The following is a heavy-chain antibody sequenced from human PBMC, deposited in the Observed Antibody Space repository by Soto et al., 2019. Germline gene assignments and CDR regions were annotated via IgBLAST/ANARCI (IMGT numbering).Heavy chain of an antibody. CDR1: GYTFTSYG. CDR3: ASRADYGDYAYFQH. CDR2: ISAYNGNT. V-gene: IGHV1-18*01. Sequence: ASVKVSCKASGYTFTSYGISWVRQAPGQGLEWMGWISAYNGNTNYAQKLQGRVTMTTDTSTSTAYMELRSLRSDDTAVYYCASRADYGDYAYFQHWGQGTLVTVSS. D-gene: IGHD4-17*01. J-gene: IGHJ1*01.